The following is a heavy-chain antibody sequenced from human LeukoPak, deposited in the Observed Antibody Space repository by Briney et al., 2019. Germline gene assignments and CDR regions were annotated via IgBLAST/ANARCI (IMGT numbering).Heavy chain of an antibody. CDR3: AKEYDSSGYYFDY. D-gene: IGHD3-22*01. Sequence: GGSLRLSCAASGFTLSSNAMNWVRQAPGKGLEWVSGISGSGGSPYYADFVKGRFTISRDNSKNTLYLQLNSLRAEDTALYYCAKEYDSSGYYFDYWGQGTLVIVSS. J-gene: IGHJ4*02. CDR2: ISGSGGSP. V-gene: IGHV3-23*01. CDR1: GFTLSSNA.